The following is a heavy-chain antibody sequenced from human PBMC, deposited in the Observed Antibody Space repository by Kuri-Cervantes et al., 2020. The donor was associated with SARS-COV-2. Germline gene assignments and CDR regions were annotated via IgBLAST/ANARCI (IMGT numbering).Heavy chain of an antibody. CDR1: GFTFSSYG. CDR2: INHSGST. V-gene: IGHV4-34*01. CDR3: ARQYDFWSPAYYYYYYMDV. D-gene: IGHD3-3*01. J-gene: IGHJ6*03. Sequence: LRLSCAASGFTFSSYGMHWVRQPPGKGLEWIGEINHSGSTNYNPSLKSRVTISVDTSKNQFSLKLSSVTAADTAVYYCARQYDFWSPAYYYYYYMDVWGKGTTVTVSS.